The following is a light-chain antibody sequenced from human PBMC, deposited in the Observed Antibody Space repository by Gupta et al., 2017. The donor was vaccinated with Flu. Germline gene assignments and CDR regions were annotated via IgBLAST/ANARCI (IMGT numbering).Light chain of an antibody. CDR2: MSS. J-gene: IGKJ5*01. CDR1: HNINRW. V-gene: IGKV1-5*03. CDR3: QQYSSYPIT. Sequence: PSTRSAAVGGRFTITCRASHNINRWLAWYQRKPGKAPNLLIYMSSSLHSGVPSRFSGSGSGTEFTLTISSLQPEDSATYFCQQYSSYPITFGQGTRLE.